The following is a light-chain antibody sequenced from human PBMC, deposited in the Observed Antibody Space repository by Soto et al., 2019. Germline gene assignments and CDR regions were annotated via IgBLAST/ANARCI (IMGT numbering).Light chain of an antibody. V-gene: IGLV1-40*01. CDR1: SPNNGAGYD. J-gene: IGLJ1*01. CDR3: QSYDSSLSGSRV. CDR2: GNS. Sequence: QSVLKQPPSVSGGPGQRVTLSFPGSSPNNGAGYDVHWYQQLPGTAPKLLIYGNSNRPSGVPDRFSGSKSGTSASLAITGLQAEDEADYYCQSYDSSLSGSRVFGTGTKVTVL.